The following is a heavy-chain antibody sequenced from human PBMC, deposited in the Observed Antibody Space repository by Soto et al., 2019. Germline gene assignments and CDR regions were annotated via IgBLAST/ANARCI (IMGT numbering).Heavy chain of an antibody. CDR1: GFTFSRYA. V-gene: IGHV3-23*01. Sequence: PGGSLRLSCAASGFTFSRYAMSWVRQAPGKGLEWVSVISVSGGDTFYADSVKGRFTISRDNSKNTLYLQMNSLRAEDTALYYCARRDTTGSYYFDNWGQGTLVTVSS. J-gene: IGHJ4*02. CDR3: ARRDTTGSYYFDN. CDR2: ISVSGGDT. D-gene: IGHD3-10*01.